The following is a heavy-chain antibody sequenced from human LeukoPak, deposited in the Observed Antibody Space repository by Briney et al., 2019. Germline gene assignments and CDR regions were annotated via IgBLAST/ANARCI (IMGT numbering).Heavy chain of an antibody. D-gene: IGHD3-10*01. V-gene: IGHV4-59*12. CDR2: IYYSGST. CDR3: ARDLNYYGSGRSYYYYYMDV. J-gene: IGHJ6*03. Sequence: SETLSLTCTVSGGSISSYYWNWIRQPPGKGLEWIGYIYYSGSTYYNTSLKSRVTISVDTSKNQFSLKLRSVTAADTAVYYCARDLNYYGSGRSYYYYYMDVWGKGTTVTISS. CDR1: GGSISSYY.